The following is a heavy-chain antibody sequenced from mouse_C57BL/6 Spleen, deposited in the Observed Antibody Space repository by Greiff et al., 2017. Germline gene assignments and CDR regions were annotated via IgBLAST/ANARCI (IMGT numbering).Heavy chain of an antibody. CDR1: GFTFSDFY. J-gene: IGHJ4*01. CDR3: ARDAGDGYFYYAMDY. Sequence: EVKVVESGGGLVQSGRSLRLSCATSGFTFSDFYMEWVRQAPGKGLEWIAASRNKANDYTTEYSASVKGRFIVSRDTSQSILYLQMNALRAEDTAIYYCARDAGDGYFYYAMDYWGQGTSVTVSS. D-gene: IGHD2-3*01. CDR2: SRNKANDYTT. V-gene: IGHV7-1*01.